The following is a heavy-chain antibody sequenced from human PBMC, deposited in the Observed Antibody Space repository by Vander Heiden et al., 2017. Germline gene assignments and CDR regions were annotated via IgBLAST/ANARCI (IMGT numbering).Heavy chain of an antibody. V-gene: IGHV1-69*01. J-gene: IGHJ3*02. CDR2: IIPIFGTA. CDR1: GFPFSSSA. CDR3: ARGGYCSGGSCYDAFDI. D-gene: IGHD2-15*01. Sequence: QVQLGKSGAEVKYPGSTDNDSCEASGFPFSSSAISWVRQAPGQGLEWMGGIIPIFGTANYAQKFQGRVTITADESTSTAYMELSSLRSEDTAVYYCARGGYCSGGSCYDAFDIWGQGTMVTVSS.